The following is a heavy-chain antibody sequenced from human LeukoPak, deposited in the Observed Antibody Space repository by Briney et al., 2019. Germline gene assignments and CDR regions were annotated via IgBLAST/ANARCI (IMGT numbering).Heavy chain of an antibody. CDR1: GYAFSFYG. Sequence: ASVKVSCKASGYAFSFYGINWVRQAPGQGLEWMGFISVNNGNTHYAEKFQGRVTMATDTSRSTAYLEVRSLRSDDTAVYYCQRITIFGVVIDFDYWGPGTLVTVSS. J-gene: IGHJ4*02. D-gene: IGHD3-3*01. CDR3: QRITIFGVVIDFDY. V-gene: IGHV1-18*01. CDR2: ISVNNGNT.